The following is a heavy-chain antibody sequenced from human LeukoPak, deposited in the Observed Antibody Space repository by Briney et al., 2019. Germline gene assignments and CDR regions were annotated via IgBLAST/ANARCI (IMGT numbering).Heavy chain of an antibody. CDR3: TRVTSWRTGFDY. Sequence: GRSLRLSCAASGFSFEAYGTYWVRQAPGKGLEWVSGITWNSDDMAYADSVKGQFTISRDNAKNCLYLQMNSLTVEDTALYYCTRVTSWRTGFDYWGQGTLVTVSS. D-gene: IGHD1-1*01. CDR2: ITWNSDDM. J-gene: IGHJ4*02. V-gene: IGHV3-9*01. CDR1: GFSFEAYG.